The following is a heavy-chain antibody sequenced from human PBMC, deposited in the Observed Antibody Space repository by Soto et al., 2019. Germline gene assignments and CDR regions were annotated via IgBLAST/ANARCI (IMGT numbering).Heavy chain of an antibody. CDR1: GFTFSSYS. D-gene: IGHD3-3*01. CDR3: ARDRADDFWSGYPRLNRLPTTKTFDY. V-gene: IGHV3-21*01. CDR2: ISSSSSYI. J-gene: IGHJ4*02. Sequence: GGSLRLSCAASGFTFSSYSMNWVRQAPGKGLEWVSSISSSSSYIYYADSVKGRFTISRDNAKNSLYLQMNSLRAEDTAVYYCARDRADDFWSGYPRLNRLPTTKTFDYWGQGTLVTVSS.